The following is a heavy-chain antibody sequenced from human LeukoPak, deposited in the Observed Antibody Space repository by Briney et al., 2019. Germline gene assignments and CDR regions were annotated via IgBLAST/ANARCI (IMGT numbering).Heavy chain of an antibody. V-gene: IGHV3-30*18. Sequence: GGSLRLSCAASGFTFSSYGMHWVRQAPGKGLEWVAVISYDGSNKYYADSGKGRFTISRDNSKNTLYLQMNSLRAEDTAVYYCAKDTSAYYDILTGYYLGGIDYWGQGTLVTVSS. CDR1: GFTFSSYG. J-gene: IGHJ4*02. CDR2: ISYDGSNK. CDR3: AKDTSAYYDILTGYYLGGIDY. D-gene: IGHD3-9*01.